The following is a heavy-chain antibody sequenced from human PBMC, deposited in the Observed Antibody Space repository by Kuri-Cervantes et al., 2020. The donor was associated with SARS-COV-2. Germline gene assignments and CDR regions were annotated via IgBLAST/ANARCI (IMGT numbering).Heavy chain of an antibody. CDR3: ARGKDIVATIDAFVY. CDR2: IYYSGST. V-gene: IGHV4-61*08. J-gene: IGHJ4*02. CDR1: GFSLSTSGMC. D-gene: IGHD5-12*01. Sequence: SGPTLVKPTQTLTLTCTFSGFSLSTSGMCVSWIRQPPGKGLEWIGYIYYSGSTNYNPSLKSRVTISVDTSKNQFSLKLSSVTAADTAVYYCARGKDIVATIDAFVYWGQGTLVTVSS.